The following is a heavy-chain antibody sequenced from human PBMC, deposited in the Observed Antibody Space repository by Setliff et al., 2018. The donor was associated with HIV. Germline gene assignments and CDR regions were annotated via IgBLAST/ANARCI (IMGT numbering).Heavy chain of an antibody. CDR2: TNPKRGGT. J-gene: IGHJ6*04. CDR1: GYTLTDYY. D-gene: IGHD1-7*01. Sequence: GASVKVSCKASGYTLTDYYIHWVRQAPGQGLVWMGRTNPKRGGTNYVQTFQGGVTMTSDTSINTAYLELSRLRPDDTTVYYCAKDRTGTGTTLHVWGKGTTVTVSS. V-gene: IGHV1-2*06. CDR3: AKDRTGTGTTLHV.